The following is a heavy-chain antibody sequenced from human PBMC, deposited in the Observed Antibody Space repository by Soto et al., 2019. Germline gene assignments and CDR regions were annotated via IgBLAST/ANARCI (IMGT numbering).Heavy chain of an antibody. J-gene: IGHJ4*02. Sequence: PGESLKISCKASGYTFSTYSITWVREMPGKGLQWMGKIDPSDSQTNYSPSIQGHVTFSIDKSLTTAYLRWTSLEASDTAIYYCSILVNTATNTADFWGQGTQVTVSS. CDR1: GYTFSTYS. V-gene: IGHV5-10-1*01. CDR2: IDPSDSQT. D-gene: IGHD2-21*01. CDR3: SILVNTATNTADF.